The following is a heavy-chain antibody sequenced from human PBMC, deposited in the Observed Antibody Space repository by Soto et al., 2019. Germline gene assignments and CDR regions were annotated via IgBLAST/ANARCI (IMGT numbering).Heavy chain of an antibody. CDR3: ARNGYYDSSGPVAFDI. J-gene: IGHJ3*02. CDR1: GYTFTSYA. V-gene: IGHV1-3*01. Sequence: ASVKVSCTASGYTFTSYAMHWVRQAPGQRLEWMGWINAGNGNTKYSQKFQGRVTITRDTSASTAYMELSSLRSEDTAVYYCARNGYYDSSGPVAFDIWGQGTMVTVSS. CDR2: INAGNGNT. D-gene: IGHD3-22*01.